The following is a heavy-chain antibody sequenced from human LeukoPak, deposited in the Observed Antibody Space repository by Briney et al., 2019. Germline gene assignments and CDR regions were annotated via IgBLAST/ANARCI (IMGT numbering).Heavy chain of an antibody. CDR2: IYPGDSDT. J-gene: IGHJ3*02. CDR1: GYSFTSYW. CDR3: ARQSYCSSTSCHKNAFDI. Sequence: GESLKISCKGSGYSFTSYWIGWVRQMPGKGLEWMGIIYPGDSDTRYSPSFQGQVTISADKSISTAYLQWSSLKASDTAMYYCARQSYCSSTSCHKNAFDIWGQGTMVTVSS. D-gene: IGHD2-2*02. V-gene: IGHV5-51*01.